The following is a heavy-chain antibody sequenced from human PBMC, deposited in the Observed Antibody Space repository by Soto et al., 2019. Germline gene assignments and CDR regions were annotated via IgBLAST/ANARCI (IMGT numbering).Heavy chain of an antibody. V-gene: IGHV3-21*01. Sequence: GGSLRLSCTASGFTFSSYAMNWVRQAPGKGLEWVSAVSASGNSTYYADSVKGRFTISRDNAKNSLFLQMNSLRAEDTAVYYCARDYPSLDFWGLGTLVTVSS. CDR1: GFTFSSYA. D-gene: IGHD3-10*01. J-gene: IGHJ4*02. CDR3: ARDYPSLDF. CDR2: VSASGNST.